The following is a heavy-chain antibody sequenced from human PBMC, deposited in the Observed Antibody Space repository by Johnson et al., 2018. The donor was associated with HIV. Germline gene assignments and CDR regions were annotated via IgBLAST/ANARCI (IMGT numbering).Heavy chain of an antibody. D-gene: IGHD6-6*01. V-gene: IGHV3-30-3*02. CDR2: ISYDGSKK. Sequence: QVQLVESGGDVVQPGTSLRLSCEASGLILSGYGLHWVRQAPGKGLEWVAVISYDGSKKYYADSVKGRFTISRDNSKNTLYLQMNSLRAEDTAVYYCAKPLQLEEGAFDIWGQGTMVTVSS. J-gene: IGHJ3*02. CDR3: AKPLQLEEGAFDI. CDR1: GLILSGYG.